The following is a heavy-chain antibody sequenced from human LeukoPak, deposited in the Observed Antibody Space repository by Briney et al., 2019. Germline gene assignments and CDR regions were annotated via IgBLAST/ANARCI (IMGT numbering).Heavy chain of an antibody. CDR3: ARVRPGVTFDY. D-gene: IGHD2-8*01. Sequence: GGSLRLSCAASGFTFSSNWMGWVRQAPGKGLEWVANIKEDGSEKYYVDSVKGRFTISRDNAKNSLYLQMNSLRAEDTAVYYCARVRPGVTFDYWGQGTLVTVSS. CDR2: IKEDGSEK. CDR1: GFTFSSNW. V-gene: IGHV3-7*04. J-gene: IGHJ4*02.